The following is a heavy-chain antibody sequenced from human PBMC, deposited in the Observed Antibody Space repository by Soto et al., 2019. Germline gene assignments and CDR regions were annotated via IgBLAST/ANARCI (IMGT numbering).Heavy chain of an antibody. V-gene: IGHV3-30*18. Sequence: QVQLVESGGGVVQPGRSLRLSCAASGFTFSSYGLHWVRQAPGKGLEWVAVISYDGSNKYYADSVKGRFTISRDNYKNTLYLQMNSLRPEDTAVYYCAKVTVQLERLSEFSFDYWGQGTMVTVAS. CDR3: AKVTVQLERLSEFSFDY. J-gene: IGHJ4*02. CDR2: ISYDGSNK. D-gene: IGHD1-1*01. CDR1: GFTFSSYG.